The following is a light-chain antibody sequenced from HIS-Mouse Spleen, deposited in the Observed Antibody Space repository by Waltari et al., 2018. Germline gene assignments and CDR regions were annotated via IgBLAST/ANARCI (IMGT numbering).Light chain of an antibody. CDR3: SSYTSSSTV. CDR1: SRDVGRYNR. Sequence: QSALTQPPSVSGSPGQSVTISCTGTSRDVGRYNRFSWYQQPPATAPKPMIYEVSNRPSGVPDRFSGSKSGNTASLTISGLQAEDEADYYCSSYTSSSTVFGTGTKVTVL. V-gene: IGLV2-18*02. CDR2: EVS. J-gene: IGLJ1*01.